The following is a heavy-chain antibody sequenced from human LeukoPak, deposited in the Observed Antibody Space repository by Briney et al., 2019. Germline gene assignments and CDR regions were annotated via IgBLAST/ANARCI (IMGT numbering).Heavy chain of an antibody. Sequence: GASLQISCKGSGYSFTSYWISWVRQLPGKGLEWMGKIDPSDSYTNYSPSFQGHVTISADRSISTAYLQWSSLKASDTAMYYCARHHSSIWAPFDYWGQGTLVTVSS. D-gene: IGHD6-13*01. J-gene: IGHJ4*02. V-gene: IGHV5-10-1*01. CDR3: ARHHSSIWAPFDY. CDR1: GYSFTSYW. CDR2: IDPSDSYT.